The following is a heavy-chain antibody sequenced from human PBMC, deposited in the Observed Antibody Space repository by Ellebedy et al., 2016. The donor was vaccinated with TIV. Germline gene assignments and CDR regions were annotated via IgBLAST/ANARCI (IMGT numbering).Heavy chain of an antibody. CDR3: ARDTSEQQLVPY. V-gene: IGHV1-2*04. CDR1: GGSFSSYS. D-gene: IGHD6-13*01. J-gene: IGHJ4*02. CDR2: IDPNSGGT. Sequence: ASVKVSXXASGGSFSSYSITWVRQAPGQGLEWMGWIDPNSGGTDYAQKFQGWVTMTRDTSITTAYMELRRLTSDDTAVYYCARDTSEQQLVPYWGQGTLVTVSS.